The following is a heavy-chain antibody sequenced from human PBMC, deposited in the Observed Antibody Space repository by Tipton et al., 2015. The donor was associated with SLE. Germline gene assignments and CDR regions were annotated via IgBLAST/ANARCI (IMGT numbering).Heavy chain of an antibody. V-gene: IGHV4-61*02. CDR1: GGSISSGSYY. J-gene: IGHJ4*02. CDR2: IYTSGST. CDR3: ARGDYYDSSGYYTLDY. Sequence: LRLSCTVSGGSISSGSYYWSWIRQPAGKGLEWIGRIYTSGSTNYNPSLKSRVTISVDTSKNQFSLKLSSVTAADTAVYYCARGDYYDSSGYYTLDYWGQGTLVTVSS. D-gene: IGHD3-22*01.